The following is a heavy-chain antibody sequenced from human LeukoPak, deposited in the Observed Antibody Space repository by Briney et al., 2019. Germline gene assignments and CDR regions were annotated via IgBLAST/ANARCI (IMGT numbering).Heavy chain of an antibody. CDR1: GFTFSDYY. D-gene: IGHD6-19*01. J-gene: IGHJ5*02. CDR2: ISSSGTII. CDR3: ARDRWFEQWLGRGTWFDP. V-gene: IGHV3-11*01. Sequence: GGSLRLSCAASGFTFSDYYMSWIRQAPGKGLEWISYISSSGTIIYYADSVKGRFTVSRDNAKNSLYLQMDSLRAEDTAVYHCARDRWFEQWLGRGTWFDPWGQGTLVTVSS.